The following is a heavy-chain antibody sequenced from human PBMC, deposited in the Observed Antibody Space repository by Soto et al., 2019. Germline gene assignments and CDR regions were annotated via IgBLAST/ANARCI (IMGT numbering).Heavy chain of an antibody. CDR3: ARDVGATGD. V-gene: IGHV1-3*01. J-gene: IGHJ4*02. CDR2: INAGNGNT. CDR1: GYTFTSYA. Sequence: QVQLVQSGAEVKKPGASVKVSCKASGYTFTSYAMHWVRQAPGQRIEWMGWINAGNGNTKYSQKFQGRVTITRDTSAITAYMELSSLRSDDTSVYYCARDVGATGDWGQGTLVTVSS. D-gene: IGHD1-26*01.